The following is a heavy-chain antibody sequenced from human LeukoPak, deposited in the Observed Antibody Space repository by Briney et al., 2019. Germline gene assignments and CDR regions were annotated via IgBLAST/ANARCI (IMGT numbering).Heavy chain of an antibody. CDR1: GYTFTGYY. CDR3: ARETIIAYSSGSFDH. J-gene: IGHJ4*02. Sequence: ASVKVSCKASGYTFTGYYMHWVQQAPGQGLEWMGWINPNSGGTNYAQKFQGRVTMTRDTSISTAYMELSRLRSDDTAVYYCARETIIAYSSGSFDHWGQGTLVTVSS. CDR2: INPNSGGT. V-gene: IGHV1-2*02. D-gene: IGHD6-19*01.